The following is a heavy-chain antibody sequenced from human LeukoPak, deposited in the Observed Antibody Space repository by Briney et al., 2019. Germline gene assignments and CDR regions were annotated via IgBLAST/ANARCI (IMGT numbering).Heavy chain of an antibody. Sequence: SETLSLTCTVSGGSISSYYWSWIRQPPGKGLEWIGYIYYSGSTNYNPSLKSRVTISVDTSKTQSSLQLSSVTAADTAVYYCARDGDYYDSSGYYYPNWFDPWGQGTLVTVSS. CDR3: ARDGDYYDSSGYYYPNWFDP. V-gene: IGHV4-59*01. D-gene: IGHD3-22*01. CDR2: IYYSGST. CDR1: GGSISSYY. J-gene: IGHJ5*02.